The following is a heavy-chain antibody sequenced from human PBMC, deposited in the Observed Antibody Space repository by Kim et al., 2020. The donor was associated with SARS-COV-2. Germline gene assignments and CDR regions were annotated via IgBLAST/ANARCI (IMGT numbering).Heavy chain of an antibody. J-gene: IGHJ4*02. CDR3: AKDRSSSSVFDY. V-gene: IGHV3-23*01. CDR1: GFTVSSYA. D-gene: IGHD6-6*01. CDR2: ISTSGGRT. Sequence: GGSLRLSCAASGFTVSSYAMSWVRQAPGKGLEWVSAISTSGGRTYYADSVKGRFTISRDNSKNTLYLQINNLRAEDTAVYYCAKDRSSSSVFDYWGQGT.